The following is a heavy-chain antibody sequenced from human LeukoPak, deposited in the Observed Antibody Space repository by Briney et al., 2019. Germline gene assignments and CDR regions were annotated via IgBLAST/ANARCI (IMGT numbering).Heavy chain of an antibody. V-gene: IGHV3-74*01. D-gene: IGHD1-14*01. CDR3: VRGNPIDF. Sequence: GGSLRLSCAASGFTFSSYWMHWVRQVPGKGLVWVSRINADGSSTYYADSVKGRFTISRDNAKNTLFLQMYSLRGEDTAVYYCVRGNPIDFWGQGTLVTVS. CDR2: INADGSST. CDR1: GFTFSSYW. J-gene: IGHJ4*02.